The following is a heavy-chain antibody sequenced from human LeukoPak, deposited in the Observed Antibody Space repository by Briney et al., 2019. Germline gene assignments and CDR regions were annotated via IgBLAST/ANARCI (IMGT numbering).Heavy chain of an antibody. D-gene: IGHD6-13*01. CDR1: GYIFPSYD. CDR2: ISVYKGNT. Sequence: AASVKVSCKASGYIFPSYDVTWIRPAPGQGLAWMGRISVYKGNTDYAQKFQGRVTMTTDTFTSTAYMELSTLRSDDAAVYYCARGAAAKTGDWFDPWGQGTLVTVSS. CDR3: ARGAAAKTGDWFDP. V-gene: IGHV1-18*01. J-gene: IGHJ5*02.